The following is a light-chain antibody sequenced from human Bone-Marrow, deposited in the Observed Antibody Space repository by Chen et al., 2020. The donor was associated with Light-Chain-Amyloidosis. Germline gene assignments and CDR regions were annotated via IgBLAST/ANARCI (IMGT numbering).Light chain of an antibody. Sequence: SYVLTQPSSVSVAPGQTATIACGGNNIGSTSVHWYQQTPGQAPLLVVYDDSDRPSGIPERVSVSNSGNTATLTISRVEAGDEADYYCQVWDRSSDRPVFGGGTKLTVL. J-gene: IGLJ3*02. CDR2: DDS. V-gene: IGLV3-21*02. CDR3: QVWDRSSDRPV. CDR1: NIGSTS.